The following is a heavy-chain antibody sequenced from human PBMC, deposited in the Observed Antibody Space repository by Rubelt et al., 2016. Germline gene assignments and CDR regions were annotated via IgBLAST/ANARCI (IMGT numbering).Heavy chain of an antibody. V-gene: IGHV4-39*07. CDR2: IYYSGTT. CDR1: GGSISSSSDY. CDR3: ARDPIYGMDV. Sequence: QMHLQESGPGLVKPSETLSLTCTVSGGSISSSSDYWGWIRQPPGKGLEWIGSIYYSGTTYYNSSLKSRVTISVDTPKNQFSLKLNSVTAADTAVYYCARDPIYGMDVWGQGTTVTVSS. J-gene: IGHJ6*02.